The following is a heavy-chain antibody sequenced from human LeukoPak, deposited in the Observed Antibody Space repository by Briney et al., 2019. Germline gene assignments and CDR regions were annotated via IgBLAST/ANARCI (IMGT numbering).Heavy chain of an antibody. CDR2: INPNSGGT. Sequence: GSSVKVSCKASGGTFSSYAISWVRQAPGQGLEWMGWINPNSGGTNYAQKFQGRVTMTRDTSISTAYMELSRLRSDDTAVYYCARDYSGSYYWFDYWGQGTLVTVSS. V-gene: IGHV1-2*02. D-gene: IGHD1-26*01. CDR1: GGTFSSYA. J-gene: IGHJ4*02. CDR3: ARDYSGSYYWFDY.